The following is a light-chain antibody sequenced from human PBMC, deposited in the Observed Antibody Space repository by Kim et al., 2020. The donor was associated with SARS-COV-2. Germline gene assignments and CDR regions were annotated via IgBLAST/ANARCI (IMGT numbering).Light chain of an antibody. V-gene: IGLV1-44*01. Sequence: ELTQPPSASGTPGQRVTISCSGSSSNIGSNTVNWYQQLPGTAPKLLIYSNNQRPSGVPDRFSGSKSGTSASLAISGLQSEDEATYYCAAWDDSLNGWVFGGGTKVTVL. CDR3: AAWDDSLNGWV. J-gene: IGLJ3*02. CDR2: SNN. CDR1: SSNIGSNT.